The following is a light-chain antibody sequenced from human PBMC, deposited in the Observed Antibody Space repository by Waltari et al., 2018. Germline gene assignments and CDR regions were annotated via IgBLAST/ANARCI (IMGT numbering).Light chain of an antibody. V-gene: IGKV3-11*01. CDR3: QQRRNWPLT. CDR2: DTF. CDR1: QSVTNY. J-gene: IGKJ4*01. Sequence: SCRASQSVTNYLAWYQQKPGQAPRLLIYDTFNRATGIPARFSGSGFATDFTLTISSLEPDDFAVYYCQQRRNWPLTFGGGTKVEIK.